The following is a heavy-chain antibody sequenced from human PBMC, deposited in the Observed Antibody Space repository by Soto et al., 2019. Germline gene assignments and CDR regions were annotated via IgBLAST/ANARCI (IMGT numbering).Heavy chain of an antibody. CDR2: IYWNDDK. CDR3: AHRKRLSGSYYFEY. Sequence: SGPTLVNPTQTLTLTCTFSGFSLSTSLVGVGWIRQPPGKSLECLALIYWNDDKRYSPSLKSRLTITKDTSKNKVVLTMTNMDPVDTATYYCAHRKRLSGSYYFEYWGQGTMVTLSS. J-gene: IGHJ4*02. V-gene: IGHV2-5*01. D-gene: IGHD1-26*01. CDR1: GFSLSTSLVG.